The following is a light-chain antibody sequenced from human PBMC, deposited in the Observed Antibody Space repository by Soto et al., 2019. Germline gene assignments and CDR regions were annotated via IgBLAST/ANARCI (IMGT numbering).Light chain of an antibody. CDR1: QSVSDN. CDR2: GAS. Sequence: ELVMTQSPATLSGSPGERATLSCRASQSVSDNLAWYQQKPGQAPRVLIHGASTRATDIPARFSGSGSGTEFTLTISSLQSEDFAVYYCQQYNSWPLTFGQGTTVEFK. CDR3: QQYNSWPLT. V-gene: IGKV3-15*01. J-gene: IGKJ1*01.